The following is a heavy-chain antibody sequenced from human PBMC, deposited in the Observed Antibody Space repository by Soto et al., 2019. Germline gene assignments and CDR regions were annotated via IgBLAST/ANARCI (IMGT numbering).Heavy chain of an antibody. J-gene: IGHJ4*02. CDR2: ITPMFGKP. D-gene: IGHD3-22*01. CDR1: GGTFSRYT. V-gene: IGHV1-69*01. Sequence: QVQLVQSGPEVKKPGYSVTVSCKASGGTFSRYTINWVRQAPGQGLEWMGGITPMFGKPNYAQKFQGRVTSTADESTSTGYMELRSLITDDTAVYYCARDGALYDSSAYYFLYWCQGTLVAVSS. CDR3: ARDGALYDSSAYYFLY.